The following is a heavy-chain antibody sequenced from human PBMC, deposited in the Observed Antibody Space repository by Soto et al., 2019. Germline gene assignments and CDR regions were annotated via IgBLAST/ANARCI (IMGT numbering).Heavy chain of an antibody. CDR1: GYTFTSYD. V-gene: IGHV1-8*01. Sequence: QVQLVQSGAEVKKPGASVKVSCKASGYTFTSYDINWVRQATGQRLEWMGWINPNSGNTGYAQKFQGRVTMTRNTSISTAYMELSSLRSEDTAVYYCARGERTGTFSAEYFQDWGQGTMVTVSS. J-gene: IGHJ1*01. CDR3: ARGERTGTFSAEYFQD. CDR2: INPNSGNT. D-gene: IGHD1-1*01.